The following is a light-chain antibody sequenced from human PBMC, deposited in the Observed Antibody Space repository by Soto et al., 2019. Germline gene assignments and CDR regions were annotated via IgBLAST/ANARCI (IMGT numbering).Light chain of an antibody. V-gene: IGKV1-9*01. CDR1: LGIGSY. Sequence: DLQLTQSPSFLSASVGDRVTITCRASLGIGSYLAWYQQKPGKAPKLLIFAASILQSGVPSRFSGSGSGTDFTLTISSLQPEDFATYYCQHLKTYVSFGGGTKVEIK. CDR2: AAS. J-gene: IGKJ4*01. CDR3: QHLKTYVS.